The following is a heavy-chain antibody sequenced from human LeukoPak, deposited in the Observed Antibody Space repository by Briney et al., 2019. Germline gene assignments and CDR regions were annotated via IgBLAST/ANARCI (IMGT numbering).Heavy chain of an antibody. V-gene: IGHV4-59*12. CDR1: GGSISSYY. CDR3: ARAALRYFDWSLRFSAFDI. Sequence: SETLSLTCTVSGGSISSYYWSWIRQPPGKGLEWIGYIYYSGSTDYNPSLKSRVTISVDTSKNQFSLKLSSVTAADTAVYYCARAALRYFDWSLRFSAFDIWGQGTMVTVSS. CDR2: IYYSGST. D-gene: IGHD3-9*01. J-gene: IGHJ3*02.